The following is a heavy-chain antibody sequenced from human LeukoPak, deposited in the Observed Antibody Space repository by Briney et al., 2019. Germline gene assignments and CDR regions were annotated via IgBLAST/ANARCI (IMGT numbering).Heavy chain of an antibody. CDR1: GFTFSSYS. CDR2: ISSSSSYI. D-gene: IGHD6-6*01. Sequence: GGSLRLSCAASGFTFSSYSMNWVRQAPGKGLEWVSSISSSSSYIYYADSVKGRFTISRDNAKNSLYLQMDSLRAEDTAVYYCARLTGYSSSSGYYYGMDLWGQGTTVTVSS. V-gene: IGHV3-21*01. J-gene: IGHJ6*02. CDR3: ARLTGYSSSSGYYYGMDL.